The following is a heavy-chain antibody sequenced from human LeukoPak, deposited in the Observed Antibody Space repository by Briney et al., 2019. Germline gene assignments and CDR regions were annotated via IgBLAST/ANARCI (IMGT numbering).Heavy chain of an antibody. V-gene: IGHV3-7*01. Sequence: GGSLRLSCAVSGFTFSSYWMSWVRQAPGKGLEWVANIKQDGSETHYVDSVKGRFTISRDNAKNSLYLQMNSLRAEDTAVYYCAREGDYFLGAYDYWGQGTLVTVSS. CDR2: IKQDGSET. CDR1: GFTFSSYW. J-gene: IGHJ4*02. CDR3: AREGDYFLGAYDY. D-gene: IGHD4-17*01.